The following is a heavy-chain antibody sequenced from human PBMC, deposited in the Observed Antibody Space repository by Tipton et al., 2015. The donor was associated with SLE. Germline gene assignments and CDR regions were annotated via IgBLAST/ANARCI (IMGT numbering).Heavy chain of an antibody. CDR3: ARLERRGSCDS. V-gene: IGHV4-4*09. CDR2: IYTSGST. D-gene: IGHD1-26*01. CDR1: GGSFSSYY. Sequence: TLSLTCNVSGGSFSSYYWNWIRQPPGKGLEWIGLIYTSGSTNYNPSLKSRVTISVDTSKKQFSLKLRSVTAADTAVYYCARLERRGSCDSWGQGTLVTVSS. J-gene: IGHJ4*02.